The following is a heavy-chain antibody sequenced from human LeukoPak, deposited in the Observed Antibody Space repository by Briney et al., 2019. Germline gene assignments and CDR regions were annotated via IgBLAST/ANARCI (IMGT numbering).Heavy chain of an antibody. V-gene: IGHV4-39*01. CDR2: IYYSRNT. CDR1: GDSFSSVTDY. Sequence: SETLSLTCTVSGDSFSSVTDYWAWIRQPPGKGLEWIGSIYYSRNTYYNPSLKSRVTISVDTSKNQFSLNLTSVTAADTAVYFCARHLNYYYYYYMDVWGKGTTVTVSS. CDR3: ARHLNYYYYYYMDV. J-gene: IGHJ6*03.